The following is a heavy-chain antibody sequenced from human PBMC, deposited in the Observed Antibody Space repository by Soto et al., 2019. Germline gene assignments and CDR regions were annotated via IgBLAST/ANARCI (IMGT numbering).Heavy chain of an antibody. V-gene: IGHV4-59*01. Sequence: PSATLPLTCTVWGGSLSSYEWRCIRQPPGDGLGWIGYIYYTATTNYNPSLKSRVTISVDTSKNQFSLKLSSVTAADTAVYYCARSSPAMVMGDRRTRRYYYGMDVWGQGTTVT. CDR2: IYYTATT. CDR3: ARSSPAMVMGDRRTRRYYYGMDV. D-gene: IGHD5-18*01. J-gene: IGHJ6*02. CDR1: GGSLSSYE.